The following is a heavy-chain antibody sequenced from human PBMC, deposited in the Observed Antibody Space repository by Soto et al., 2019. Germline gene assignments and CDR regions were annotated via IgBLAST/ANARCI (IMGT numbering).Heavy chain of an antibody. D-gene: IGHD4-17*01. CDR2: ISGSGGST. V-gene: IGHV3-23*01. CDR3: AKTVTTVVTNLHYWYFDL. CDR1: GFTFSSYA. Sequence: EVQLLESGGGLVQPGGSLRLSCAASGFTFSSYAMSWVRQAPGKGLEWVSAISGSGGSTYYADSVKGRFTISRDNSKNTLYLQMNSLRAEDTAVYYCAKTVTTVVTNLHYWYFDLWGRGTLVTVSS. J-gene: IGHJ2*01.